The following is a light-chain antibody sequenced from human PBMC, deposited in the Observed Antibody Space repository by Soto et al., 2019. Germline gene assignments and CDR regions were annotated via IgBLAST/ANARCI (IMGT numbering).Light chain of an antibody. CDR3: QQYAASPRT. V-gene: IGKV3-20*01. Sequence: EIVLTQSPGTLSLSPRERATLSCRASQSVANAYLAWYQHKVGQSSRLLIYGASNRAPGIPDRFSGSGSGTDFTLTISRLEPEDFAVYYCQQYAASPRTFGQGTQVDVK. J-gene: IGKJ1*01. CDR2: GAS. CDR1: QSVANAY.